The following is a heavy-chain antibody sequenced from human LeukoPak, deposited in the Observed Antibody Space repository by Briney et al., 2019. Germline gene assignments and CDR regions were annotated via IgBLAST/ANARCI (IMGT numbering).Heavy chain of an antibody. Sequence: GRSLRLSCAASGFTFDDYAMHWVRQAPGKGLEWVLGISWNSGSIGYADSVKGRFTISRDNAKNSLYLQMNSLRAEDMALYYCAKDKAASGYYGYFDYWGQGTLVTVSS. CDR1: GFTFDDYA. CDR3: AKDKAASGYYGYFDY. D-gene: IGHD3-22*01. CDR2: ISWNSGSI. V-gene: IGHV3-9*03. J-gene: IGHJ4*02.